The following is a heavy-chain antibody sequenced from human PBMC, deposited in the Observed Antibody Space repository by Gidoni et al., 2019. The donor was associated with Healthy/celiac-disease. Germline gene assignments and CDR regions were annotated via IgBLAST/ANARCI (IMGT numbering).Heavy chain of an antibody. D-gene: IGHD6-13*01. CDR3: ARGKVRRAANDAFDI. Sequence: QVQLVESGGGVVQPGRSLRLSCAASGFTFSSYGMHWVRQAPGKGLEWVAVIWYDGSNKYYADSVKGRFTISRDNSKNTLYLQMNSLRAEDTAVYYCARGKVRRAANDAFDIWGQGTMVTVSS. CDR1: GFTFSSYG. V-gene: IGHV3-33*01. CDR2: IWYDGSNK. J-gene: IGHJ3*02.